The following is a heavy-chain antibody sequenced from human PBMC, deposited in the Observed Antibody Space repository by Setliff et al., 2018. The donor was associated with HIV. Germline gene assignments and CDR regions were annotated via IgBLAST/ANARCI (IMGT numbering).Heavy chain of an antibody. V-gene: IGHV4-34*01. CDR3: AAFDSGRDV. CDR2: IHPTGHI. Sequence: PSETLSLTCVAYGGSLSSYYWNWIRQTPGKGLEWIGEIHPTGHINYNPSYKSRVNVSLDTSKIQFSLKLNSVTAADTGVYYCAAFDSGRDVWGQGTLVTVSS. D-gene: IGHD6-19*01. CDR1: GGSLSSYY. J-gene: IGHJ4*02.